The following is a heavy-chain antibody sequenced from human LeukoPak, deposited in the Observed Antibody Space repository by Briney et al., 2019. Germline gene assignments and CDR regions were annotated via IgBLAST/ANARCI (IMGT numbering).Heavy chain of an antibody. CDR3: ARARGSGISGAFDI. CDR2: INSSGGST. J-gene: IGHJ3*02. CDR1: GYTFTSYY. V-gene: IGHV1-46*01. Sequence: ASVKVSCKASGYTFTSYYMHWVRQAPGQGLEWMGIINSSGGSTSYAQKFQGRVTITADESTSTAYMELSSLRSEDTAVYYCARARGSGISGAFDIWGQGTVVTVSS. D-gene: IGHD3-10*01.